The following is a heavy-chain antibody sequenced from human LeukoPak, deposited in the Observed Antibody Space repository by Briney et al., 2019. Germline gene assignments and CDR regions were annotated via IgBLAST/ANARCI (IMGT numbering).Heavy chain of an antibody. V-gene: IGHV3-23*01. D-gene: IGHD4-17*01. CDR2: ISVSGDST. CDR1: GFTFSSYA. CDR3: AKVFYGDLD. Sequence: GGSLRLSCAASGFTFSSYAMSWVRQAPGKGLEWVSAISVSGDSTYYADSVKGRFTISRDNSRKTLYLQMNSLGAEDTAIYYCAKVFYGDLDWGQGSLVTVSS. J-gene: IGHJ4*02.